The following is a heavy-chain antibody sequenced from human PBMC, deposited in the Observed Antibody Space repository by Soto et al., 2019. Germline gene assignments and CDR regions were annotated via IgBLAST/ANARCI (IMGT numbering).Heavy chain of an antibody. D-gene: IGHD3-22*01. CDR3: AREYYYDSSGTWLFDP. Sequence: PVGSLRLSWAASGLTFSSYAMHWVRQAPGKGLEWVAVISYDGSNKYYADSVKGRFTISRDNSKNTLYLQMNSLRAEDTAVYYCAREYYYDSSGTWLFDPWGQGTLVTVSS. CDR2: ISYDGSNK. V-gene: IGHV3-30-3*01. J-gene: IGHJ5*02. CDR1: GLTFSSYA.